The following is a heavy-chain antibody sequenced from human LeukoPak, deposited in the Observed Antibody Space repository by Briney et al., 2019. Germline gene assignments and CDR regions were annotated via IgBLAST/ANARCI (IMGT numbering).Heavy chain of an antibody. Sequence: SETLSLTCTVSGYSISSGYYWGWIRQPPGKGLEWIGSTYHSGNTYYNPSLQGRVTISVDTSKNQFSLKVSSVTAADTAVYYCARDPGDIDYWGQGTLVTVSS. V-gene: IGHV4-38-2*02. CDR2: TYHSGNT. CDR1: GYSISSGYY. CDR3: ARDPGDIDY. D-gene: IGHD3-16*01. J-gene: IGHJ4*02.